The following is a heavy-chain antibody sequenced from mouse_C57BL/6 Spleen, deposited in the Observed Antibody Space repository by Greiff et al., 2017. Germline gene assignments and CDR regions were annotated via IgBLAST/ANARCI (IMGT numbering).Heavy chain of an antibody. D-gene: IGHD2-12*01. CDR3: VSHYSNDAWFAY. CDR1: GFSFNTYA. J-gene: IGHJ3*01. Sequence: EVQRVESGGGLVQPKGSLKLSCAASGFSFNTYAMNWVRQAPGKGLEWVARIRSKSNNYATYYADSVKDRFTISRDDSESMLYLQMNNLKTEDTAMYYCVSHYSNDAWFAYWGQGTLVTVSA. V-gene: IGHV10-1*01. CDR2: IRSKSNNYAT.